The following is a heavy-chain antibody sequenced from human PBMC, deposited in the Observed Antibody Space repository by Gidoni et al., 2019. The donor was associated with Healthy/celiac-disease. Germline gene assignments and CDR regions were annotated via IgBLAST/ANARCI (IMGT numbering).Heavy chain of an antibody. J-gene: IGHJ4*02. V-gene: IGHV4-39*07. D-gene: IGHD3-10*01. CDR1: GGSISSSSYY. CDR2: IYYSGST. Sequence: QLQLQESGPGLVKPSETLSLTCTVSGGSISSSSYYWGWIRQTPGKGLEWIGSIYYSGSTYYHPSLTSRVTISVDTSKNQFSLKLSSVTAADTAVYYCARDIHYYGSGSYYNWGQGTLVTVSS. CDR3: ARDIHYYGSGSYYN.